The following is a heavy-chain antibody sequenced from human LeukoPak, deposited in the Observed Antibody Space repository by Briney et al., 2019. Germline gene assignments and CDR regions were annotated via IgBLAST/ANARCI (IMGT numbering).Heavy chain of an antibody. D-gene: IGHD5/OR15-5a*01. CDR2: IHHGGST. J-gene: IGHJ3*02. Sequence: SDTLSLTCAVSGGSITSNDWWSWVRQPPGKGLEWIAEIHHGGSTNYNPSLKSRVIISVEKSKNQFSLKMSSVTAADTAMYYCARISTIRGPRDAFDIWGRGTVVTVSS. CDR3: ARISTIRGPRDAFDI. V-gene: IGHV4-4*02. CDR1: GGSITSNDW.